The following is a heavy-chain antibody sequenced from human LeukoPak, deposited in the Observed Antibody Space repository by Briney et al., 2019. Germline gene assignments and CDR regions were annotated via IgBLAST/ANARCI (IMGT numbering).Heavy chain of an antibody. J-gene: IGHJ5*02. CDR2: IWYDGSNK. D-gene: IGHD3-10*01. CDR3: AKDLGLGNWFDP. CDR1: GFTFSIYG. Sequence: GRSLRLSCAASGFTFSIYGVHWVREAPGRGREGGAVIWYDGSNKYYADSVKGRFTISRDNSKNTLYLQMNSLRAEDTAVYYCAKDLGLGNWFDPWGQGTLVTVSS. V-gene: IGHV3-33*06.